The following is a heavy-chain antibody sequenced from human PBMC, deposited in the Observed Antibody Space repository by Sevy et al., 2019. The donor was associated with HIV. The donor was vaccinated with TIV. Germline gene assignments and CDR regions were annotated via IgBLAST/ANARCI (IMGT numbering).Heavy chain of an antibody. CDR1: GYSFTGYY. D-gene: IGHD2-21*02. CDR3: SRDFLAVTSIPSDAFDI. V-gene: IGHV1-2*02. CDR2: INPNTSDT. Sequence: ASVKVSCKASGYSFTGYYMNWVRQAPGQGLEWMGWINPNTSDTTYSEKFEGRVTRTRDSSLSTAYLELRGLRSDETAVYYCSRDFLAVTSIPSDAFDIWGQGTLVTVS. J-gene: IGHJ3*02.